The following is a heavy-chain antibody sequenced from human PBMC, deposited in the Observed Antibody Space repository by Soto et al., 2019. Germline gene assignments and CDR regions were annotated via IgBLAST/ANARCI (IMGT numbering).Heavy chain of an antibody. D-gene: IGHD3-16*01. J-gene: IGHJ3*01. CDR3: TTDLPFTRGGVIVA. Sequence: EVQLVESGGGLVKPGGSLRLSCVASGITFSNAWMTWVRQAPGKGLEWVGGINSKVNGETTDYGAPVKGRFTISRDDSKNTLYLQMNSLSTEDTAVYYCTTDLPFTRGGVIVAWGQGTMVTVSS. V-gene: IGHV3-15*01. CDR1: GITFSNAW. CDR2: INSKVNGETT.